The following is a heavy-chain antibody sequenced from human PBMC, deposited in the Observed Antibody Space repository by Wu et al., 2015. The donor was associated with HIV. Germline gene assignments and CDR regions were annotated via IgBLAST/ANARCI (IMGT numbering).Heavy chain of an antibody. CDR3: ARGDYYDSSGPGGWFDP. Sequence: QVQLAQSGAEMKSPGSSVKVSCKSSGGIFNNYGISWVRQAPGQRLEWMGGIIPIFGTANYAQKFQGRVTITADESTSTAYMELSSLRSEDTAVYYCARGDYYDSSGPGGWFDPWGQGTLVTVSS. D-gene: IGHD3-22*01. CDR1: GGIFNNYG. V-gene: IGHV1-69*12. J-gene: IGHJ5*02. CDR2: IIPIFGTA.